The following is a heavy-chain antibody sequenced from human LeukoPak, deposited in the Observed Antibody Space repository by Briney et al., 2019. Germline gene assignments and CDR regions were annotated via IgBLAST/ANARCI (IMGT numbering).Heavy chain of an antibody. D-gene: IGHD3-16*02. V-gene: IGHV4-59*01. J-gene: IGHJ4*02. CDR2: IYYSGST. CDR1: GGSINNYY. CDR3: ARDRWPRDY. Sequence: SETLSLTCTVSGGSINNYYWSWIRQPPGKGLEWIGYIYYSGSTNYNPSLKSRVTISVDTSKNQFSLKLSSVTAADTAVYYCARDRWPRDYWGQGTLVTVSS.